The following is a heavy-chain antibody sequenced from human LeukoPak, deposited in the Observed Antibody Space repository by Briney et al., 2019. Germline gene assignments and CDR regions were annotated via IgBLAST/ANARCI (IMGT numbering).Heavy chain of an antibody. D-gene: IGHD2-2*01. Sequence: SCKASGYTFTSYGISWVRQAPGKGLEWVSAISGSGASTYYADSVKGRFTISRDNSKNTLYLQMNSLRADDTAVYYCARYCSSTSCYSDYWGQGTLVTVSS. CDR3: ARYCSSTSCYSDY. V-gene: IGHV3-23*01. J-gene: IGHJ4*02. CDR2: ISGSGAST. CDR1: GYTFTSYG.